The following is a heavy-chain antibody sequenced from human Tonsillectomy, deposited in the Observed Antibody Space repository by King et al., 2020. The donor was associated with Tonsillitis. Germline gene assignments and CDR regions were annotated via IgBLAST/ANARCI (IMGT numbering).Heavy chain of an antibody. V-gene: IGHV3-74*01. CDR1: GFTFRSYW. J-gene: IGHJ4*02. Sequence: VQLVESGGGVVQPGRSLRLSCAASGFTFRSYWMHWVRQAPGKGLVWVSRIKSDGSTTSYADSVKGRFTISRDNAKNTLYLQMNSLRAEDTAVYYCARSDYFDYWGQGTLVTVSS. CDR3: ARSDYFDY. CDR2: IKSDGSTT.